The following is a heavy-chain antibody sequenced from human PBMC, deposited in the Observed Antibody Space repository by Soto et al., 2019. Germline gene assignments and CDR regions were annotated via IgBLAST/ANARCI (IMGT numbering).Heavy chain of an antibody. CDR1: GGSFSGYY. D-gene: IGHD3-10*01. Sequence: PSETLSLTCAVYGGSFSGYYWSWIRQPPGKGLEWIGEINHSGSTNYNPSLKSRVTISVDTSKNQFSLKLSSVTAADTAVYYCARGRGEDDYWGQGTLVTVSS. J-gene: IGHJ4*02. CDR3: ARGRGEDDY. CDR2: INHSGST. V-gene: IGHV4-34*01.